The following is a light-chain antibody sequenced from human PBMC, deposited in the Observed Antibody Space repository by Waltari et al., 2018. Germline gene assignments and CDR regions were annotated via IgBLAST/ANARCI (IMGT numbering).Light chain of an antibody. CDR2: AAS. CDR1: HSVTRK. CDR3: QQHDNWPSWT. V-gene: IGKV3-15*01. J-gene: IGKJ1*01. Sequence: ETVMTQSPATRSVSPGERATLSCRASHSVTRKLAWYQQKPGQAPRLLILAASTRTTGSPHRFISSGSATAFSLTIISLQSADFAVYYYQQHDNWPSWTFGQGTKVEVK.